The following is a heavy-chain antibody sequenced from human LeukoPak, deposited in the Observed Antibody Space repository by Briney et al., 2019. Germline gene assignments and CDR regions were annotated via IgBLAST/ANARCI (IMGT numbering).Heavy chain of an antibody. Sequence: GGSLRLSCAASGFTFSSYWMRWVRQAPGKGLVWVSRINSDGSSTSYADSVKGRFTISRDNAKNTLYLQMNSLRAEDMALYYCVKDIAYSNLSGGAFDIWGQGTMVTVSS. CDR1: GFTFSSYW. D-gene: IGHD6-13*01. J-gene: IGHJ3*02. CDR2: INSDGSST. CDR3: VKDIAYSNLSGGAFDI. V-gene: IGHV3-74*01.